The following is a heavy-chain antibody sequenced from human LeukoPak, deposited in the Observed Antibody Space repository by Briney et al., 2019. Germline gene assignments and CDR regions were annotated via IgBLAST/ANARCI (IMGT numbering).Heavy chain of an antibody. Sequence: GGSLRLSCAASGFIFSSYGMHWVRQAPGKGLEWVAFIRYDGSNKYYADSVKGRFTISRDNSKNTLYLQMNSLRAEDTAVYYCATAGNYRFDNWGQGTLVTVSS. J-gene: IGHJ4*02. CDR3: ATAGNYRFDN. CDR1: GFIFSSYG. D-gene: IGHD1-7*01. V-gene: IGHV3-30*02. CDR2: IRYDGSNK.